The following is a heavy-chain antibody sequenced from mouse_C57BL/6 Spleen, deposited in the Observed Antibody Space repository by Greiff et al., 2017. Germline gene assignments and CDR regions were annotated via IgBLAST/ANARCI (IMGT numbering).Heavy chain of an antibody. CDR1: GYTFTSYW. V-gene: IGHV1-52*01. CDR2: IDPSDSET. J-gene: IGHJ2*01. CDR3: ARAPPDGYPDY. Sequence: QVQLQQPGAELVRPGSSVKLSCKASGYTFTSYWMHWVKQRPIQGLEWIGNIDPSDSETHYNQKFKDKATLTVDKSSSTAYMQLSSLTSEDSAVYYCARAPPDGYPDYWGQGTTLTVSS. D-gene: IGHD2-3*01.